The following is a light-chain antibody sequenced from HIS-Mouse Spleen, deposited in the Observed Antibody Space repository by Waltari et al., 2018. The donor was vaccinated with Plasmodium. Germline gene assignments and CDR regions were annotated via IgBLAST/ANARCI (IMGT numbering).Light chain of an antibody. J-gene: IGKJ4*01. V-gene: IGKV3-20*01. Sequence: EIVLTQSPGTLSLSPGERATLSCRASQSVSSSYLAWYQQKPGQAPRLHSDGASSRATGIPDRFRCSGSGTDFTLTISRLEPEEFAVYYCQQYGSSPQSTFGGGTKVEIK. CDR2: GAS. CDR1: QSVSSSY. CDR3: QQYGSSPQST.